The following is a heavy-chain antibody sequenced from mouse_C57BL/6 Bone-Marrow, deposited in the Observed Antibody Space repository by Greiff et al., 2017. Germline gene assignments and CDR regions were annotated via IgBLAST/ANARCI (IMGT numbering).Heavy chain of an antibody. CDR1: GYSFTGYF. J-gene: IGHJ4*01. D-gene: IGHD2-5*01. V-gene: IGHV1-20*01. CDR3: ARAYYSNPYAMDY. CDR2: INPYNGDT. Sequence: EVQLQQSGPELVKPGDSVKISCKASGYSFTGYFMNWVMQSHGKSLEWIGRINPYNGDTFYNQKFKGKATLTVDKSSSTAHMELRSLTSEDSAVYYCARAYYSNPYAMDYWGQGTSVTVSS.